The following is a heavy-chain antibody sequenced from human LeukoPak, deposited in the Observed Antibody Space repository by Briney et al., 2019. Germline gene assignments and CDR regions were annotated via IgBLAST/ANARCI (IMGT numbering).Heavy chain of an antibody. D-gene: IGHD2/OR15-2a*01. CDR2: IMPMFGKA. CDR3: ARKIRGIVEFDP. Sequence: GASVKVSCKASGGTFSSYDISWVRQAPGQGLEWMGGIMPMFGKANYAQKFQGRVTTTADKATSTAYMELSSLRSEDTAVYYCARKIRGIVEFDPWGQGTLVTVSS. V-gene: IGHV1-69*06. J-gene: IGHJ5*02. CDR1: GGTFSSYD.